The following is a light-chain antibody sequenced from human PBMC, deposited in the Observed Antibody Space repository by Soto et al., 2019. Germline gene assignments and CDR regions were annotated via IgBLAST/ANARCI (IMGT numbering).Light chain of an antibody. Sequence: ETVMTQSPGTLSVSPGESATLSCGTSQSVSSNLAWYQQKPGQAPRLLIYGASTRATGIPARFSGRGSGTEFTLIISYLRPEDSAVYFCQQYHDWVTFGGGTRVEI. CDR2: GAS. CDR1: QSVSSN. CDR3: QQYHDWVT. V-gene: IGKV3D-15*01. J-gene: IGKJ4*01.